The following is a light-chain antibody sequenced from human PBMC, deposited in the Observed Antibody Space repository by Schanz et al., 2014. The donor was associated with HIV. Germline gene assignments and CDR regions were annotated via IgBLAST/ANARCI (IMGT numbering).Light chain of an antibody. V-gene: IGLV2-14*03. J-gene: IGLJ3*02. Sequence: QSVLTQPASVSGSPGQSITVSCTGTSSDVGSYIYVSWYQQHPGKAPKLMIYDVSNRHSGVSNRFSGSKSGNTASLTISGLQAEDEADYYCSSYAGSNNFWVFGGGTKLTVL. CDR3: SSYAGSNNFWV. CDR2: DVS. CDR1: SSDVGSYIY.